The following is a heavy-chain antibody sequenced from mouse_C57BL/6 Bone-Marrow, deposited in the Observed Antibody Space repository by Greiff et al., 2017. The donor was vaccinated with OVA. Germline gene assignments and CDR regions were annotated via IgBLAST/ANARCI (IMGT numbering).Heavy chain of an antibody. Sequence: ESGPGLVKPSQSLSLTCSVTGYSITSGYYWNWIRQFPGNKLEWMGYISYDGSNNYNPSLKNRISITRDTSKNQFFLKLNSVTTEDTATYYCASLLYWGQGTLVTVSA. J-gene: IGHJ3*01. CDR3: ASLLY. CDR2: ISYDGSN. V-gene: IGHV3-6*01. CDR1: GYSITSGYY.